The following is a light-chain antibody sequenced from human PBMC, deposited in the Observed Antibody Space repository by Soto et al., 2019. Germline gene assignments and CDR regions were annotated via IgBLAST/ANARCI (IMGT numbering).Light chain of an antibody. Sequence: DIQMTQSPSSLSASVGDRVTITCRASPSISYFLSWYQQKPGQAPKLLIYAASSLQSGVPSRFSGSGSGTDFTLTIISLQPEDFATYYCQQAHGTFGQGTRLDIK. CDR3: QQAHGT. V-gene: IGKV1-39*01. CDR1: PSISYF. J-gene: IGKJ5*01. CDR2: AAS.